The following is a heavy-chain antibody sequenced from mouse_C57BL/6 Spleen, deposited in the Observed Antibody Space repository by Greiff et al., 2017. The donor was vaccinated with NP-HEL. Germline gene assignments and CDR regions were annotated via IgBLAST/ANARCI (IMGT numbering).Heavy chain of an antibody. V-gene: IGHV1-78*01. D-gene: IGHD2-5*01. CDR2: IYPRDGST. J-gene: IGHJ1*03. CDR3: ARPRYSNLWYFDV. Sequence: VKLQESDAELVKPGASVKISCKVSGYTFTDHTIHWMKQRPEQGLEWIGYIYPRDGSTKYNEKFKGKATLTADKSSSTAYMQLNSLTSEDSAVYFCARPRYSNLWYFDVWGTGTTVTVSS. CDR1: GYTFTDHT.